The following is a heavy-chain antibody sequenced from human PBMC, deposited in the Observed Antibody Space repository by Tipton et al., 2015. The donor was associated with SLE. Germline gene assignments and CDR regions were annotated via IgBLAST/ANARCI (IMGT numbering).Heavy chain of an antibody. CDR1: GDSISSGAYY. CDR2: IYNLGNT. Sequence: TLSLTCSVSGDSISSGAYYWGWIRQHPGKGLEWIGYIYNLGNTYYNPSLKSRLAISIDTSKNQFSLKLTSVTAADTAVYYCARHYGIMSTPLYYFDYWARERWSPSPQ. V-gene: IGHV4-31*03. CDR3: ARHYGIMSTPLYYFDY. D-gene: IGHD3-9*01. J-gene: IGHJ4*02.